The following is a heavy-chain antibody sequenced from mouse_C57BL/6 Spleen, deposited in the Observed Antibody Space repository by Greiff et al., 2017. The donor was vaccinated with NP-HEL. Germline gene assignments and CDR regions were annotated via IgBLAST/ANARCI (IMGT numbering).Heavy chain of an antibody. CDR2: ISYDGSN. J-gene: IGHJ1*03. CDR1: GYSITSGYY. Sequence: EVHLVESGPGLVKPSQSLSLTCSVTGYSITSGYYWNWIRQFPGNKLEWMGYISYDGSNNYNPSLKNRISITRDTSKNQFFLKLNSVTTEDTATYYCARGGLLYWYFDVWGTGTTVTVSS. V-gene: IGHV3-6*01. CDR3: ARGGLLYWYFDV.